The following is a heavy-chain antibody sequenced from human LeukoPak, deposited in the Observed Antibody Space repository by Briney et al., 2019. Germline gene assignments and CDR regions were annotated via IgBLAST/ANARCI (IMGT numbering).Heavy chain of an antibody. CDR1: GGSLSDYS. J-gene: IGHJ3*02. D-gene: IGHD4-17*01. CDR2: INDSGNT. CDR3: ARDGDFGAFDI. Sequence: SETLSLTCAVYGGSLSDYSWSWVRQPPGKGLEWIGEINDSGNTHYNPSLKSRVTMSIDTSKNQFSLKLSSVTAADTAAYYCARDGDFGAFDIWGQGTMVTVSS. V-gene: IGHV4-34*01.